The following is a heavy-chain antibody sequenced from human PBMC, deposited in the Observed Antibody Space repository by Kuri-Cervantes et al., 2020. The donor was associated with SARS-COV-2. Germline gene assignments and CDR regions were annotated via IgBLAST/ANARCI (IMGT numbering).Heavy chain of an antibody. D-gene: IGHD6-19*01. CDR3: ARQTPLAVAFDP. CDR2: IYPGDSDT. CDR1: GYSFTSYW. J-gene: IGHJ5*02. Sequence: KVSCKGSGYSFTSYWISWVRQMPGKGLEWMGIIYPGDSDTRYSPSFQGQVTISADKSISTAYLQWSSLKASDTAMYYCARQTPLAVAFDPWGQGTLVTVSS. V-gene: IGHV5-51*01.